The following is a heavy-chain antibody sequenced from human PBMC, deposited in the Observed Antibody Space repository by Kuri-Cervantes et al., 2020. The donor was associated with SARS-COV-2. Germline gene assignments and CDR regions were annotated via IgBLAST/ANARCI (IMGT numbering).Heavy chain of an antibody. CDR1: GFTFSSYA. CDR3: AKDYWRSTSCNAFDI. V-gene: IGHV3-23*01. J-gene: IGHJ3*02. Sequence: GGSLRLSCAASGFTFSSYAMSWVRQAPGKGLEWVSAISGSGGSTYYADSVKGRFTISRDNSKNTLYLQMSSLRAEDTAVYYCAKDYWRSTSCNAFDIWGQGTMVTVSS. D-gene: IGHD2-2*01. CDR2: ISGSGGST.